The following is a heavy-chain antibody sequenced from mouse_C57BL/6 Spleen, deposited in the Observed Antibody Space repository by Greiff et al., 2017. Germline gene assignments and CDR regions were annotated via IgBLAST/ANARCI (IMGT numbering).Heavy chain of an antibody. D-gene: IGHD4-1*01. CDR3: ASNWNYAMDY. CDR1: GYAFSSYW. CDR2: IYPGDGDT. V-gene: IGHV1-80*01. Sequence: VQLQQSGAELVKPGASVKISCKASGYAFSSYWMNWVKERPGKGLEWIGQIYPGDGDTNYNGKFKGKATLTADKSSTTAYMQLSSLTSEDSAVYFCASNWNYAMDYWGQGTSVTVSS. J-gene: IGHJ4*01.